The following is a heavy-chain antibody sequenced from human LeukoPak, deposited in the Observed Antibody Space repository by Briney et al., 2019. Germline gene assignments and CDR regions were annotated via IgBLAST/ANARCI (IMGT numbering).Heavy chain of an antibody. J-gene: IGHJ3*02. CDR2: INPNSGDT. D-gene: IGHD1-1*01. CDR1: GYTFTGYY. Sequence: ASVKVSCKASGYTFTGYYMHWVRQAPGQGLEWMGWINPNSGDTNYAQNFQGRVTMTRDTSISTAYMELSRLKSDDTALYYCARDMGTGRAFDIWGQGTKVTVSS. CDR3: ARDMGTGRAFDI. V-gene: IGHV1-2*02.